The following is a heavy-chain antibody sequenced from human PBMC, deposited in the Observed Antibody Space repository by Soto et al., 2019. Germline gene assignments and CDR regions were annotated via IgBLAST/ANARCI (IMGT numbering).Heavy chain of an antibody. CDR2: INHSGST. CDR3: ARELVDILTGTDAFDI. D-gene: IGHD3-9*01. V-gene: IGHV4-34*01. CDR1: GGSFSGCY. J-gene: IGHJ3*02. Sequence: QVQLQQWGAGLLKPSETLSLTCAVYGGSFSGCYWSWIRQPPGKGLEWIGEINHSGSTNYNPSLKRRVTISVDTSKNQFSLKLSSVTAADTAVYYCARELVDILTGTDAFDIWGQGTMVTVSS.